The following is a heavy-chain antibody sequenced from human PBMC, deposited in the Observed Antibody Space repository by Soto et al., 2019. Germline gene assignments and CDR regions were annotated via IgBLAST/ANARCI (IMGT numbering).Heavy chain of an antibody. CDR3: AREYSSSWYNWFDP. CDR2: IYYSGST. D-gene: IGHD6-13*01. Sequence: PSETLSLTCTVSGGSISSYYWSWIRQPPGKGLEWIRYIYYSGSTNYNPSLKSRVTISVDTSKNQFSLKLSSVTAADTAVYYCAREYSSSWYNWFDPWGQGTLVTVSS. V-gene: IGHV4-59*01. CDR1: GGSISSYY. J-gene: IGHJ5*02.